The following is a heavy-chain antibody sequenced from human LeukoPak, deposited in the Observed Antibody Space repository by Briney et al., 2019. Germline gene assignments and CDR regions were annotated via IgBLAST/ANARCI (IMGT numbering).Heavy chain of an antibody. D-gene: IGHD3-10*01. CDR1: GFTFSSYS. J-gene: IGHJ6*02. V-gene: IGHV3-21*01. CDR3: ARDIGSGRGMDV. CDR2: ISSSSSYI. Sequence: GGSLRLSCAASGFTFSSYSMNWVRQAPGKGLEWVSSISSSSSYIYYADSVKGRFTISRDNAKNSLYLQMNSLRAEDTAVYYCARDIGSGRGMDVWGQGTTVTVSS.